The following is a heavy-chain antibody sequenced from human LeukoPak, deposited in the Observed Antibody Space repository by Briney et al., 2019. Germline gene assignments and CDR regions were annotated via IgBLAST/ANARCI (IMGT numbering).Heavy chain of an antibody. D-gene: IGHD3-10*01. J-gene: IGHJ5*02. Sequence: GSLRLSCAASGFTFSSYSMNWVRQPPGKGREWSGSIYHSGSTSNNLSLKGRVPISVDTSKNQFSLKLSSVTAADTAVYYCARHTEALGGPYGSGSYYRKLLWFDPWGQGTLVTVSS. CDR3: ARHTEALGGPYGSGSYYRKLLWFDP. CDR2: IYHSGST. CDR1: GFTFSSYS. V-gene: IGHV4-38-2*01.